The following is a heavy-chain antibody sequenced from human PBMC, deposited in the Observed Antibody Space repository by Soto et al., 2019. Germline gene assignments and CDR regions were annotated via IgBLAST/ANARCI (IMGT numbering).Heavy chain of an antibody. CDR3: ARSGQSDFWSGIGDY. CDR2: INPKNTNT. J-gene: IGHJ4*02. Sequence: ASVKVSCKASGYTFTQYYVHWVRQAPGHGLEWVGIINPKNTNTNYAQKFQGRVTMTRDTPTSTVYLELSSLRSEDTAVYYCARSGQSDFWSGIGDYWGQGSLVTVS. CDR1: GYTFTQYY. V-gene: IGHV1-46*01. D-gene: IGHD3-3*01.